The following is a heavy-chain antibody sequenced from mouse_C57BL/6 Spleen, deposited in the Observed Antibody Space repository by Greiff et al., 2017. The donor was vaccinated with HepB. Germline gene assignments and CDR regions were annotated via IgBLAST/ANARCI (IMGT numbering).Heavy chain of an antibody. V-gene: IGHV1-74*01. CDR3: AINADYDWYFDV. Sequence: VQVVESGAELVKPGASVKVSCKASGYTFTSYWMHWVKQRPGQGLEWIGRIHPSDSDTNYNQKFKGKATLTVDKSSSTAYMQLSSLTSEDSAVYYCAINADYDWYFDVWGTGTTVTVSS. CDR1: GYTFTSYW. CDR2: IHPSDSDT. J-gene: IGHJ1*03. D-gene: IGHD2-4*01.